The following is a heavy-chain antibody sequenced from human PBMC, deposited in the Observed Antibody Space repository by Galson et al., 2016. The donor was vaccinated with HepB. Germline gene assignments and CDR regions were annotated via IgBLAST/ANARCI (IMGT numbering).Heavy chain of an antibody. V-gene: IGHV3-11*06. CDR1: GFTFSDYY. D-gene: IGHD4-17*01. J-gene: IGHJ4*02. CDR3: VRDRSGDYARN. CDR2: ISTSSSYT. Sequence: LRLSCAASGFTFSDYYMSWIRQAPGKGLEWVSYISTSSSYTKYADSVKGRFTISRDNAKKSLYLQMNSLRAEDTAVYYCVRDRSGDYARNWGQGTLVTVSS.